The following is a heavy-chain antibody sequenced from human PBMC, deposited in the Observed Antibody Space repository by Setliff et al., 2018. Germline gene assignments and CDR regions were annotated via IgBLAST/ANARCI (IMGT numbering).Heavy chain of an antibody. J-gene: IGHJ3*01. CDR1: GYTFTTHG. CDR2: ISTDDGDT. CDR3: ARDWFCSGGDCSDVFDF. Sequence: VASVKVSCKASGYTFTTHGISWVRQAPGQGLEWMGWISTDDGDTNFAQKFQGRVTLTTDTSTGTAYMELRSLTFDDTAVYYCARDWFCSGGDCSDVFDFWGQGTMVTV. V-gene: IGHV1-18*01. D-gene: IGHD2-21*02.